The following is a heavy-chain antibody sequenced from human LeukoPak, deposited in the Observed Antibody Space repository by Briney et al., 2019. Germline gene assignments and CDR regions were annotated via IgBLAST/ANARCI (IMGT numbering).Heavy chain of an antibody. CDR3: ARVATVVTRG. CDR2: ISYDGSNK. CDR1: GFTFSSYA. Sequence: GGSLRLSCAASGFTFSSYAMHWVRQAPGKGLEWVAVISYDGSNKYYADSVKGRFTISRDNSKNTLYLQMNSLRAEDTAVYYCARVATVVTRGWGQGTPVTVSS. D-gene: IGHD4-23*01. V-gene: IGHV3-30-3*01. J-gene: IGHJ4*02.